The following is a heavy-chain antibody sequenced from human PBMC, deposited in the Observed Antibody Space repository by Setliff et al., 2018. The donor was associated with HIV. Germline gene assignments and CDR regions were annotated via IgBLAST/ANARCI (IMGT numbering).Heavy chain of an antibody. CDR1: GYTFTSYV. CDR3: AIGAGYDYVWGSHPYFYNAMDV. V-gene: IGHV1-3*01. J-gene: IGHJ6*02. Sequence: GASVKVSCKASGYTFTSYVMHWVRQAPGQRLEWMGWINAGNGNTKYSPRFQGRVTIIRDTSASTAYMELRSLTSEDSAVYYCAIGAGYDYVWGSHPYFYNAMDVWGQGTTVTVSS. CDR2: INAGNGNT. D-gene: IGHD3-16*02.